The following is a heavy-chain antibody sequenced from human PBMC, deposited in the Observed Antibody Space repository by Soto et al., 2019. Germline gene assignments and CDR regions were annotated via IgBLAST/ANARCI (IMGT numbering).Heavy chain of an antibody. Sequence: EVQLVESGGGLVQPGRSLRLSCAVSGLTFDEYAMHWVRQAPGKGLEWVSGITWNGGDVGYADSVRGRFTISRDNSENSLFLQMSSLRPDDTAIYFCVKDKRGENRYYFCMDAWGQGTTVIVTS. D-gene: IGHD3-16*01. J-gene: IGHJ6*02. V-gene: IGHV3-9*01. CDR3: VKDKRGENRYYFCMDA. CDR2: ITWNGGDV. CDR1: GLTFDEYA.